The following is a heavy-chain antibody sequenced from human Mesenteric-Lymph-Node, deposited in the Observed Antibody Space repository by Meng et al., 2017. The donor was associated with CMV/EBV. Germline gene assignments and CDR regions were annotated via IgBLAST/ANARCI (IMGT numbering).Heavy chain of an antibody. D-gene: IGHD2-21*01. V-gene: IGHV3-48*03. CDR1: GFTFSSYE. CDR3: ARDGYCGGDCYNYNWFDP. CDR2: IGTSGNMI. Sequence: GGSLRLSCAASGFTFSSYEMNWVRLAPGKGLEWISKIGTSGNMIEYADSVKGRFTISRDNSKNTLYLQMNSLRAEDTAVYYCARDGYCGGDCYNYNWFDPWGQGTLVTVSS. J-gene: IGHJ5*02.